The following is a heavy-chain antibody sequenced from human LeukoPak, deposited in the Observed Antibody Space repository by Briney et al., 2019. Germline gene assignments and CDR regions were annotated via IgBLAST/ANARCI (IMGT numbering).Heavy chain of an antibody. CDR2: ISGSGGST. Sequence: GGSLRLSCAASGFTFSSYSMSWVRQAPGKGLEWVSAISGSGGSTYYAGSVKGRFTISRDNSKNTLYLQMNSLRAEDTAVYYCAKRLYYGSGSYYNSPHRGGGYFDYWGQGTLVTVSS. V-gene: IGHV3-23*01. CDR1: GFTFSSYS. J-gene: IGHJ4*02. CDR3: AKRLYYGSGSYYNSPHRGGGYFDY. D-gene: IGHD3-10*01.